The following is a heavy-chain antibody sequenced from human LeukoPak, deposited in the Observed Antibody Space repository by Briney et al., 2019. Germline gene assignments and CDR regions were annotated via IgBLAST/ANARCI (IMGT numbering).Heavy chain of an antibody. Sequence: PGGSLRLSCAASGFTFSNYWMGWVRQAPGKGLEWIGYFFYRGSTNYNASLKSRVTISLDTSKNQFSLKLSSVTAADTAVYYCARVSEGYGGNSAFDFWGQGTLVTVSS. CDR2: FFYRGST. V-gene: IGHV4-59*01. CDR1: GFTFSNYW. J-gene: IGHJ4*02. D-gene: IGHD4-23*01. CDR3: ARVSEGYGGNSAFDF.